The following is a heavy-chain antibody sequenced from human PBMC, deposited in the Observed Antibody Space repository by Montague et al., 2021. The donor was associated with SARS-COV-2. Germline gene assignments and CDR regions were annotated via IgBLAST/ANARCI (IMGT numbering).Heavy chain of an antibody. CDR2: ISSSSSYI. J-gene: IGHJ6*02. CDR3: ARGDFDWLLSFHYGMDV. D-gene: IGHD3-9*01. Sequence: SLRLSCAASGLTFSSYSMNWVRQAPGKGLEWVSSISSSSSYIYYADSVKGRFTISRDNAKNSLYLQMNSLRAEDTAVYYCARGDFDWLLSFHYGMDVWGQGTTVTVSS. CDR1: GLTFSSYS. V-gene: IGHV3-21*01.